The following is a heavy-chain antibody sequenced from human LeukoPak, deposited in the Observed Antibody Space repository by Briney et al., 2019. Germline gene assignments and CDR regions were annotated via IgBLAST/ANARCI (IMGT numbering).Heavy chain of an antibody. Sequence: PGGSLRLSCAASGFTFSSYAMNWVRQAPGKGLEWVSAISSSGHSTYYADSVRGRFSISRDNSKNTLYLQMNSLRAEDTAVYYCAKAGLGGSYYYGMDVWGQGTTVTVSS. CDR2: ISSSGHST. CDR1: GFTFSSYA. J-gene: IGHJ6*02. D-gene: IGHD1-26*01. V-gene: IGHV3-23*01. CDR3: AKAGLGGSYYYGMDV.